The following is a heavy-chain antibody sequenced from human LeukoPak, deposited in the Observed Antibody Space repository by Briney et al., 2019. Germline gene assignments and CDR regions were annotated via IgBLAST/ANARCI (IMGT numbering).Heavy chain of an antibody. V-gene: IGHV3-74*01. CDR2: ISPTGSTT. CDR3: ARHHPAYYYYGMDV. Sequence: GGSLRLSCTASGFSFSGHWMHWARQLPGKGLVWVSRISPTGSTTSYADSVKGRFTVSRDNAKNALYLQVNSLRAEDTAVYYCARHHPAYYYYGMDVWGQGTTVTVSS. CDR1: GFSFSGHW. J-gene: IGHJ6*02.